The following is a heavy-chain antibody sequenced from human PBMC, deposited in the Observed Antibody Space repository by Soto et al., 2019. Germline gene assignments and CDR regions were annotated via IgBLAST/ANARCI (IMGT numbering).Heavy chain of an antibody. D-gene: IGHD2-15*01. J-gene: IGHJ3*02. CDR3: AREHWSADCSGGSCYSYAFDI. CDR2: ISYDGSNK. Sequence: GGSLRLSCAASGFTFSSYAMHWVRQAPGKGLEWVAVISYDGSNKYYADSVKGRFTISRDNSKNTLYLQMNSLRAEDTAGYYCAREHWSADCSGGSCYSYAFDIWGQGTMVTVSS. CDR1: GFTFSSYA. V-gene: IGHV3-30-3*01.